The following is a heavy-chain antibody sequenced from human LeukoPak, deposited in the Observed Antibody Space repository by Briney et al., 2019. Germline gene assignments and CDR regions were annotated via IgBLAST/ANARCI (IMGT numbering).Heavy chain of an antibody. J-gene: IGHJ4*02. CDR1: GGSFSGYY. D-gene: IGHD3-3*01. CDR2: INHSGST. V-gene: IGHV4-34*01. CDR3: ARARAGFWSGYYPH. Sequence: SETLSLTCAVYGGSFSGYYWSWIRQPPGKGLEWIGEINHSGSTNYNPSLKSRVTISVDTSKNQFSLKLSSVTAADTAVYYCARARAGFWSGYYPHWGQGTLVTVSS.